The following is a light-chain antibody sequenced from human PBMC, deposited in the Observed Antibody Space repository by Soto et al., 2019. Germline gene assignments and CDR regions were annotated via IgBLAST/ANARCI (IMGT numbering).Light chain of an antibody. J-gene: IGLJ3*02. Sequence: QSVLTQPASVSGSPGQSITISCTGTSGNIGSYTLVSWYQHHPGKGPKALIYEATKRPSGISNRFSGSKSGNTASLTISGLQADDEAHYYCCSYAGSSTWVFGGGTQMTVL. CDR2: EAT. V-gene: IGLV2-23*01. CDR1: SGNIGSYTL. CDR3: CSYAGSSTWV.